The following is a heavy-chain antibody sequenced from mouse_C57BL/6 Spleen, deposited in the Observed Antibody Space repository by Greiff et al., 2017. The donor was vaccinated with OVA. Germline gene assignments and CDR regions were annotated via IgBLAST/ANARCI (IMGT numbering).Heavy chain of an antibody. CDR3: ARFRDWYFDV. Sequence: EVMLVESGGGLVKPGGSLKLSCAASGFTFSDYGMHWVRQAPEKGLEWVAYISSGSSTIYYADTVKGRFTISRDNAKNTLFLQMTSLRSEDTAMYYCARFRDWYFDVWGTGTTVTVSS. CDR1: GFTFSDYG. CDR2: ISSGSSTI. J-gene: IGHJ1*03. V-gene: IGHV5-17*01.